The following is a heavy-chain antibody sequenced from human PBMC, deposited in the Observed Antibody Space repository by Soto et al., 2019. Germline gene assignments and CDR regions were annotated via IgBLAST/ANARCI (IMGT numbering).Heavy chain of an antibody. J-gene: IGHJ4*02. V-gene: IGHV3-30-3*01. Sequence: PGGSLRLSCAASGFASSTFNLHWVRQVPGQGLGWVAALSFDGTNQFYADSVKGRFTISRDKSKNTVYLQMDSLRLEDTAVYYCARDPRYSTSWYFDFWGQGTLVTVSS. D-gene: IGHD2-2*01. CDR2: LSFDGTNQ. CDR3: ARDPRYSTSWYFDF. CDR1: GFASSTFN.